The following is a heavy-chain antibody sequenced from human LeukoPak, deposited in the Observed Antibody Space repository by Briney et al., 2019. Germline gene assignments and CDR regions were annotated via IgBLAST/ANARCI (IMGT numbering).Heavy chain of an antibody. Sequence: SETLSLTCTVSGGSISYYWSWIRQPPGKGLEWIRYVFYTGSTNYNPSLKSRVTISMDRSENQFSLKLSSVTAADTAVYYCARHSDKTGFYFDSWGQGTLVTVSS. D-gene: IGHD7-27*01. V-gene: IGHV4-59*08. CDR1: GGSISYY. J-gene: IGHJ4*02. CDR2: VFYTGST. CDR3: ARHSDKTGFYFDS.